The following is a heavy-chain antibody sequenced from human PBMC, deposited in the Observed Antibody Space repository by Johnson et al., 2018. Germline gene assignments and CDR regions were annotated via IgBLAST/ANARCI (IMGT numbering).Heavy chain of an antibody. Sequence: QVQLVESGGGVVQPGRSLRLSCAASGFTFSSYGMHWVRQAPGKGLEWVSVIYSGGSTYYADSVKGRFTISRDNSKNTRYLQMNSLRAEDRAVYYCASWGKTGTPRGMDVWGQGTAVTVSS. J-gene: IGHJ6*02. D-gene: IGHD1-1*01. CDR2: IYSGGST. CDR3: ASWGKTGTPRGMDV. V-gene: IGHV3-NL1*01. CDR1: GFTFSSYG.